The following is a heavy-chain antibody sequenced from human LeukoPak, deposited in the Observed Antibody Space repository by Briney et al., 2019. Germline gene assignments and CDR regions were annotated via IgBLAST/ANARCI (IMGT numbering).Heavy chain of an antibody. CDR1: GYTFTGYY. CDR2: INPNSGGT. J-gene: IGHJ4*02. CDR3: ARGPTYYDILTGYYTLFDY. D-gene: IGHD3-9*01. Sequence: GASVKVCCKASGYTFTGYYMHWVRQAPGQGLEWMGWINPNSGGTNYAQKFQGRVTMTRDTSISTAYMELSRLRSDDTAVYYCARGPTYYDILTGYYTLFDYWGQGTLVTVSS. V-gene: IGHV1-2*02.